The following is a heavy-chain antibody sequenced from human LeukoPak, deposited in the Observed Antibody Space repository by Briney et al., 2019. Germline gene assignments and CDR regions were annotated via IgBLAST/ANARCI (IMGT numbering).Heavy chain of an antibody. J-gene: IGHJ4*02. CDR2: ISSSGSTI. V-gene: IGHV3-48*03. Sequence: GGSLRLSCAASGFTFSSYEMNWVRQAPGKGLEWVSYISSSGSTIYYADSVKGRFTISRDNAKNSLYLQMNSLRAEDTAVYYCAKGAYGSNSFFTDYWGQGTLVTVSS. CDR1: GFTFSSYE. CDR3: AKGAYGSNSFFTDY. D-gene: IGHD6-13*01.